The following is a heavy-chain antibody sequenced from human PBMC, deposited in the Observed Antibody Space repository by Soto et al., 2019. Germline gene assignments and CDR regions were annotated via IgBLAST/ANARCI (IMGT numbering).Heavy chain of an antibody. V-gene: IGHV3-13*01. CDR3: ARRDYGDPPAFDY. Sequence: GGSLRLSCAGSGFTFSTFDIHWVRQAPGKGLEWVSGIGTLSDTFYAASVQGRFTISRQNAKNSVYLQMNSLRAGDTAFYYCARRDYGDPPAFDYWGQGTLVTVSS. CDR1: GFTFSTFD. J-gene: IGHJ4*02. CDR2: IGTLSDT. D-gene: IGHD4-17*01.